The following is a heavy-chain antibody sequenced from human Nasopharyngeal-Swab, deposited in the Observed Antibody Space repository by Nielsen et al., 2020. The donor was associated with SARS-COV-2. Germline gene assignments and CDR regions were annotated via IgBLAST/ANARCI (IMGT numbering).Heavy chain of an antibody. V-gene: IGHV3-49*04. D-gene: IGHD1-26*01. CDR3: ARSVGSFYGQGAFDI. Sequence: GESLKISCVASGVIFSQYWMHWVRQPPGKGLEWVGFIRSKTYGGAPEYAASVKGRFTISRDGAESIAYLQMNSLETEDTGVYYCARSVGSFYGQGAFDIWGQGAMVTVSS. CDR2: IRSKTYGGAP. CDR1: GVIFSQYW. J-gene: IGHJ3*02.